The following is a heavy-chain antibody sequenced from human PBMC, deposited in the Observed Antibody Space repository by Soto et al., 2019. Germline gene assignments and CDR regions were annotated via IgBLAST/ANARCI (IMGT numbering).Heavy chain of an antibody. J-gene: IGHJ4*02. Sequence: GGSLRLSCAASGFTFSSYAMSWVRQAPGKGLEWVSAISGSGGTTYYADSVKGRFTISRDNSKNMLYLQMNSLRAEDTALYYCAQSGKYSSSGVFDYWGQGTLVTVSS. D-gene: IGHD6-6*01. CDR2: ISGSGGTT. CDR3: AQSGKYSSSGVFDY. CDR1: GFTFSSYA. V-gene: IGHV3-23*01.